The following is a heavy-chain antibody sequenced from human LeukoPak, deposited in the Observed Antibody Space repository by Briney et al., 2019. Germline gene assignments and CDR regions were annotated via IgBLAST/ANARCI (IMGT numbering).Heavy chain of an antibody. CDR1: GGSISNYF. CDR3: ARSNGWYSFDY. CDR2: IYDSGTS. V-gene: IGHV4-59*01. Sequence: SETLSLTCTVSGGSISNYFWSWIRQPPGKGLEWVAYIYDSGTSNYNPSLKSRVTISVDTSKNQFSLSLSSVTAVDTAVYYCARSNGWYSFDYWGQGTLVTVSS. J-gene: IGHJ4*02. D-gene: IGHD6-19*01.